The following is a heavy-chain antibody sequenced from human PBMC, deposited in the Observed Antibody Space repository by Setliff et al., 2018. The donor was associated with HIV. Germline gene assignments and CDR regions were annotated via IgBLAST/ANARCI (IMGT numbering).Heavy chain of an antibody. CDR2: IYFSGST. Sequence: SETLSLTCTVSGGSFSSVSYYWNWIRQPAGKGLEWIGRIYFSGSTNYNPSLKSLVTISVDTSKKQFSLKLRSVTAADTAVYSCARSSYYGSGSYTDYWGQGTLVTVSS. D-gene: IGHD3-10*01. V-gene: IGHV4-61*02. J-gene: IGHJ4*02. CDR3: ARSSYYGSGSYTDY. CDR1: GGSFSSVSYY.